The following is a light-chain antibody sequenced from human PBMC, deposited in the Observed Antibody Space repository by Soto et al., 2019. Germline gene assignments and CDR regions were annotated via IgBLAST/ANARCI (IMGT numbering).Light chain of an antibody. Sequence: EIALTQSPGTLSLSPGERATLSCRASQSVSSSYLAWYQHKPGQASRLLIYGASSRATGIPDRFSGSGSGTDFTLTISRLEPEDFAVYYCQQYGSSPHTFGQGTKLEIK. J-gene: IGKJ2*01. CDR3: QQYGSSPHT. CDR1: QSVSSSY. V-gene: IGKV3-20*01. CDR2: GAS.